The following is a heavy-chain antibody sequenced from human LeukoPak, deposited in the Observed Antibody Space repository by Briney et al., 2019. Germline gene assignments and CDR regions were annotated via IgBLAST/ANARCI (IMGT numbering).Heavy chain of an antibody. J-gene: IGHJ4*02. D-gene: IGHD5-24*01. Sequence: GASVKVSCKASGYTFTGYYMHWVRQAPGQGLEWMGWINTNTGNPTYAQGFTGRFVFSLDTSVSTAYLQISSLKAGDTAVYYCARAARSGWEMAAHWGQGTLVTVSS. V-gene: IGHV7-4-1*02. CDR3: ARAARSGWEMAAH. CDR2: INTNTGNP. CDR1: GYTFTGYY.